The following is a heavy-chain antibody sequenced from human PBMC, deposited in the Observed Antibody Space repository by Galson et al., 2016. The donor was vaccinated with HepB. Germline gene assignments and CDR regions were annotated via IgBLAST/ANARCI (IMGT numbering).Heavy chain of an antibody. CDR3: ARGLGYDDGMDV. Sequence: SVKVSCKAFGGSFSSHAISWVRQAPGQGLEWMGGIIPTVDTAKYAQKFQGRVTITADESTTTIYMDVSSLSYEDTAVYYCARGLGYDDGMDVWGQGTTVTVSS. CDR1: GGSFSSHA. J-gene: IGHJ6*02. CDR2: IIPTVDTA. D-gene: IGHD5-12*01. V-gene: IGHV1-69*13.